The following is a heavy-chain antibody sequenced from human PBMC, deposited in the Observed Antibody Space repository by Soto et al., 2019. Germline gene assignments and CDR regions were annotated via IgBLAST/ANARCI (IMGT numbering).Heavy chain of an antibody. Sequence: PGGSLRLSCSASRFTFSSYTMNWVRQAPGKGLEWVSSISSSPTYIYYADSVKGRFTVSRDNAKNSLYLQVNSLRAEDTAVYYCARDFDSSGYYGPVGAFDIWGQGTMVTVSS. CDR3: ARDFDSSGYYGPVGAFDI. D-gene: IGHD3-22*01. CDR1: RFTFSSYT. V-gene: IGHV3-21*03. J-gene: IGHJ3*02. CDR2: ISSSPTYI.